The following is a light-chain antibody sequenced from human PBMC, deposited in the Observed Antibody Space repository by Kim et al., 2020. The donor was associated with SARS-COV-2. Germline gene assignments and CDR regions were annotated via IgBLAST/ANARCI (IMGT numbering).Light chain of an antibody. V-gene: IGLV1-40*01. Sequence: LACPGSRPNIGAGNYVHCYQQLPGPAPKLLIFVNSNRPSGVPDRFSGSKSGTSASLAITGLQAEDEADYYCQCYDSSLSGHVVFGGGTQLTVL. CDR1: RPNIGAGNY. CDR3: QCYDSSLSGHVV. J-gene: IGLJ2*01. CDR2: VNS.